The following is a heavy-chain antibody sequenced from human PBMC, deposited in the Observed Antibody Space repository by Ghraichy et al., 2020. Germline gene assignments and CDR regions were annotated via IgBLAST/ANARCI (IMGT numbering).Heavy chain of an antibody. V-gene: IGHV3-53*01. D-gene: IGHD6-19*01. J-gene: IGHJ4*02. Sequence: LSLTCAVSGFTISTNYMTWVRQAPGKGLEWVSVIYIGGDTYYADSVKGRFAISRDNSKNTLYLQMNSLRAEDTAVYFCARVTGWPQFYDYWGQGTLVTVSS. CDR1: GFTISTNY. CDR2: IYIGGDT. CDR3: ARVTGWPQFYDY.